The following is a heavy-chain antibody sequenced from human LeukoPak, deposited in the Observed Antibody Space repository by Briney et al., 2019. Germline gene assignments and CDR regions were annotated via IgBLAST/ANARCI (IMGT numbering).Heavy chain of an antibody. CDR3: ARVRCSGGSCYSVDAFDI. V-gene: IGHV4-59*01. D-gene: IGHD2-15*01. Sequence: SETLSLTCTVSGRSISSYYWSWIRQPPGKGLEWIGYIYYSGSTNYNPSLKSRVTISVDTSKNQFSLKLSSVTAADTAVYYCARVRCSGGSCYSVDAFDIWGQGTMVTVSS. CDR2: IYYSGST. J-gene: IGHJ3*02. CDR1: GRSISSYY.